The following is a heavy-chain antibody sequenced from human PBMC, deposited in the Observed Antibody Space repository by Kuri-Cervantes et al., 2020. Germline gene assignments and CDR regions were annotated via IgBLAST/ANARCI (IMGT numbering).Heavy chain of an antibody. V-gene: IGHV3-23*01. Sequence: GESLKISCAASGFTFSSYAMSWVRQAPGKGLEWVSAISGSGGSTYYADSVKGRITISRENAKNSVYLQINSLRADDTALYYCARGLRGGLDPWGQGTLVTVSS. CDR3: ARGLRGGLDP. J-gene: IGHJ5*02. CDR1: GFTFSSYA. D-gene: IGHD5/OR15-5a*01. CDR2: ISGSGGST.